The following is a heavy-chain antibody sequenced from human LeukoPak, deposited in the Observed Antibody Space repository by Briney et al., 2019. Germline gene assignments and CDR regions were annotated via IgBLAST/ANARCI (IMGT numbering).Heavy chain of an antibody. V-gene: IGHV3-21*01. CDR3: ARDFGGSFGY. CDR2: IISSSSYI. CDR1: GFTFSSYS. Sequence: GGSLRLSCAASGFTFSSYSMNWVRQAQGKGLEWVSSIISSSSYIYYADSVKGRFTISRDNAKNSLYLQMNSLRAEDTAVYYCARDFGGSFGYWGQGTLVTVSS. J-gene: IGHJ4*02. D-gene: IGHD1-26*01.